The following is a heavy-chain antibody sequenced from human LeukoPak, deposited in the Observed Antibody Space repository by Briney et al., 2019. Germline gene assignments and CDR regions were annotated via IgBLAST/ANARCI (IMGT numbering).Heavy chain of an antibody. CDR1: GFTFSSYW. D-gene: IGHD3-10*01. CDR2: IKSDGST. Sequence: GGSLRLSCAASGFTFSSYWMHWVRQIPGKGLVWVSRIKSDGSTIYADSVKGRFTISRDNAKNTVYLQINSLRAEDTAIYYCARAVTYFYGSVTYDWFDPWGQGTLVTVSS. CDR3: ARAVTYFYGSVTYDWFDP. V-gene: IGHV3-74*01. J-gene: IGHJ5*02.